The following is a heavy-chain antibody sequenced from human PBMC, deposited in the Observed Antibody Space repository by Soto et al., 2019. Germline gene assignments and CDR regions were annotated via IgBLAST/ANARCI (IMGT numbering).Heavy chain of an antibody. J-gene: IGHJ4*02. CDR2: ISGYNGDT. Sequence: QVQLVQSGAEVKKPGASVKVSCKASGYTFKSYDISWVRQAPGQGLEWMGWISGYNGDTNYTQKLQGRVTMTTDTSTSTAYMELRSLRSDDTAMYYCARVTMIRGVMTGIDYWGQGTLVTVSS. CDR3: ARVTMIRGVMTGIDY. D-gene: IGHD3-10*01. V-gene: IGHV1-18*01. CDR1: GYTFKSYD.